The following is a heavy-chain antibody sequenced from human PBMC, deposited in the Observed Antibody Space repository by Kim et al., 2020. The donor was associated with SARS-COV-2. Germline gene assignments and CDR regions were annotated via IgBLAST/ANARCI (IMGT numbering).Heavy chain of an antibody. J-gene: IGHJ4*02. V-gene: IGHV3-21*01. Sequence: YADSVKCRFTIARDNAKNSLYLQMNSLRAEDTAVYYCARTDRYSSSYFDYWGQGTLVTVSS. CDR3: ARTDRYSSSYFDY. D-gene: IGHD6-19*01.